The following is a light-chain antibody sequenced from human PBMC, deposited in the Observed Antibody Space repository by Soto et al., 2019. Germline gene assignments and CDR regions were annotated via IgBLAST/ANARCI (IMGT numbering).Light chain of an antibody. J-gene: IGKJ4*01. CDR1: QSVRSD. V-gene: IGKV3-15*01. CDR3: QQYNDSPLT. Sequence: EIVMTQSPVTLSVSPGERATLSCRASQSVRSDFAWYQQRPGQAPRLLIYGASLRATGIPAGFSGSGSGTEFTLTISSLQSEDFAVYYCQQYNDSPLTFGGGTKVEIK. CDR2: GAS.